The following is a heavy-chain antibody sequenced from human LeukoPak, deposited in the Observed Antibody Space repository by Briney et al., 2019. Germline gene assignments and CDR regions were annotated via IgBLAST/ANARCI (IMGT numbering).Heavy chain of an antibody. CDR1: GFTFGDYA. V-gene: IGHV3-49*04. CDR3: AREMLNEVSYYYNALDV. Sequence: AGGSLRLSCTTSGFTFGDYALTWVRQAPGKGLEWVGSIRSKAYGGTADYAASVRGRFTISRDDSKSIAYLQMKSLKTDDTADYYCAREMLNEVSYYYNALDVWGQGTTVIVSS. CDR2: IRSKAYGGTA. D-gene: IGHD2-8*01. J-gene: IGHJ6*02.